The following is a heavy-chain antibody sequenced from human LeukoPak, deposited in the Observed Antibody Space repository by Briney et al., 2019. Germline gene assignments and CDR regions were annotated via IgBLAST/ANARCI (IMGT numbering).Heavy chain of an antibody. V-gene: IGHV1-69*01. CDR1: GGTFSSYA. CDR2: IIPIFGTA. CDR3: ARGMYRNGPGSYYHFDY. D-gene: IGHD3-10*01. J-gene: IGHJ4*02. Sequence: SVKVSCKASGGTFSSYAISWVRQAPGQGLEWMGGIIPIFGTANYAQKFQGRVTITADESTSTAYMELSSLRSEDTAVYYCARGMYRNGPGSYYHFDYWGQGTLVTVSS.